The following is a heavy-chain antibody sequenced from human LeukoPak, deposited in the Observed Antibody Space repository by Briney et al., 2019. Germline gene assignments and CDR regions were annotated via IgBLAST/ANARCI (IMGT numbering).Heavy chain of an antibody. D-gene: IGHD3-10*02. CDR3: AELGITMIGGV. CDR1: GFTFSSYW. J-gene: IGHJ6*04. Sequence: GGSLRLSCAASGFTFSSYWMNWVRQAPGKGLEWVSCIGSSGSTIYYADSVKGRFTISRDNAKNSLYLQMNSLRAEDTAVYYCAELGITMIGGVWGKGTTVTISS. V-gene: IGHV3-48*03. CDR2: IGSSGSTI.